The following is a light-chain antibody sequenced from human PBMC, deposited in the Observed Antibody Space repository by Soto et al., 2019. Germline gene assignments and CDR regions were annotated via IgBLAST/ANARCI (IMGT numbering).Light chain of an antibody. J-gene: IGKJ4*01. V-gene: IGKV3-15*01. CDR2: GAS. Sequence: EIVMTQSPATLSVSPGERGTLSCRASQSVSSNLAWYQQKPGQAPRLLNYGASTRATGIPARFSGSGSGTEFTLTISSLQSEDFAVYYCQQYNNWPLTFGGGTKVEIK. CDR3: QQYNNWPLT. CDR1: QSVSSN.